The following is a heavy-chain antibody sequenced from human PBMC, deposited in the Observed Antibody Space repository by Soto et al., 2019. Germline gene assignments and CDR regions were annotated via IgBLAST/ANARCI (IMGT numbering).Heavy chain of an antibody. CDR1: GGTFSSYT. V-gene: IGHV1-69*02. CDR2: IIPILGIT. J-gene: IGHJ4*02. D-gene: IGHD4-17*01. Sequence: QVQLVQSGAEVKKPGSSVKVSCKASGGTFSSYTISWVRQAPGQGLEWMGRIIPILGITNYAQKFQGRVTITADKSTSTVYMVLSSLRSEDTAVYYCASPNPLRGSGFLFDYWGQGTLVTVFS. CDR3: ASPNPLRGSGFLFDY.